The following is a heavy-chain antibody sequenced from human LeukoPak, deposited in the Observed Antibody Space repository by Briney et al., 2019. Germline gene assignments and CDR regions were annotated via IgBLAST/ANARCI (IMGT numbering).Heavy chain of an antibody. CDR1: GGSFSGYY. Sequence: SETLSLTCAVYGGSFSGYYWSWIRKPPGKGLEWIGEINHSGSTNYNPSLKSRVTISVDTSKNQFSLKLSSVTAADTAVYYCARLRSGSENYYYYYMDVWGKGTTVTISS. CDR2: INHSGST. CDR3: ARLRSGSENYYYYYMDV. J-gene: IGHJ6*03. V-gene: IGHV4-34*01. D-gene: IGHD3-10*01.